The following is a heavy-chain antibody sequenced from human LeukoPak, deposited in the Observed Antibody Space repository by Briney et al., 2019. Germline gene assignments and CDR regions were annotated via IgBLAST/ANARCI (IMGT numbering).Heavy chain of an antibody. D-gene: IGHD3-22*01. Sequence: PGRSLRLSCAASGFTFSSYGMHWVRQAPGKGLEWVAVISYDGSNKYYADSVKGRFTISRDNSKNTPYLQMNSLRAEDTAVYYCAKDGSGITMTDSVHFDYWGQGTLVTVSS. J-gene: IGHJ4*02. CDR2: ISYDGSNK. CDR1: GFTFSSYG. CDR3: AKDGSGITMTDSVHFDY. V-gene: IGHV3-30*18.